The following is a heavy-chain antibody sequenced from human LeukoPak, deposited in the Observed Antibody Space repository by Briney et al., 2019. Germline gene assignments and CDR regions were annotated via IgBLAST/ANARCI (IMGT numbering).Heavy chain of an antibody. CDR2: LYYSGST. CDR1: GGSISSYY. D-gene: IGHD6-19*01. Sequence: NPSETLSLTCTVSGGSISSYYWSWIRQPPGKGLEWIGSLYYSGSTYYNPSLKSRVTISVDTSKSQFSLKLNSVTAADTAVYYCARKQWVMYYFESWGQGTLVTVSS. J-gene: IGHJ4*02. CDR3: ARKQWVMYYFES. V-gene: IGHV4-59*05.